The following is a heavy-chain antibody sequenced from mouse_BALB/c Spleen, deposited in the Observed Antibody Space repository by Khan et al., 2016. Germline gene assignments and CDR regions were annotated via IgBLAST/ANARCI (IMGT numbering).Heavy chain of an antibody. CDR2: IWGGGST. CDR3: GRRGYWYFDV. CDR1: GFSLSRYS. V-gene: IGHV2-6-4*01. J-gene: IGHJ1*01. Sequence: QVQLKESGPGLVAPSQSLSITCTVSGFSLSRYSVHWVRQSPGKGLEWLGMIWGGGSTDYNSALKSRLSISQDNSKSQVFLKLNSLQTDDTAMYYCGRRGYWYFDVWGAGTTVTVSS.